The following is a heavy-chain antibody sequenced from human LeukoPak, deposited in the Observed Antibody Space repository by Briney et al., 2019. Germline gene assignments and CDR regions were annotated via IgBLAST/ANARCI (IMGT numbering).Heavy chain of an antibody. D-gene: IGHD6-19*01. CDR3: ARTRNKAVAGFFDY. V-gene: IGHV1-18*01. J-gene: IGHJ4*02. Sequence: ASVKVSCKASGYTFTSYGISWVRQAPGQGLEWMGWISTYNGNTKYAQKLQGRVTMTTDTSTSTAYMELRSLRSDDTAVYYCARTRNKAVAGFFDYWGQGTLVTVSS. CDR1: GYTFTSYG. CDR2: ISTYNGNT.